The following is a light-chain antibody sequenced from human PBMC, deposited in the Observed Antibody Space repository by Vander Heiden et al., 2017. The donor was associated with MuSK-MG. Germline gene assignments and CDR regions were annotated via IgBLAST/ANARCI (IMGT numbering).Light chain of an antibody. V-gene: IGLV3-10*01. CDR3: DSTDSTGL. Sequence: SSELTPPPAASVSPGQTARIRCSGNALSNKFAYLQQPKSGQHHVLVIYEDSKRPSGIPERCSGSSSGTVATLSISGAQVEDEADYYCDSTDSTGLFGGGTKLTIL. CDR2: EDS. CDR1: ALSNKF. J-gene: IGLJ2*01.